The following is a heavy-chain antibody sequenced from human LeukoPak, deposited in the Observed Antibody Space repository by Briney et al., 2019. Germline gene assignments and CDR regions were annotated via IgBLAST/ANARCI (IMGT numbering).Heavy chain of an antibody. V-gene: IGHV4-59*08. CDR2: IYYSGST. J-gene: IGHJ4*02. D-gene: IGHD5-18*01. Sequence: HPSETLSLTCTVPGGSISSYYWSWIRQPPGKGLEWIGYIYYSGSTNYNPSLKSRVTISVDTSKNQFSLKLSSVTAADTAVYYCARLSVDTAMVIDYWGQGTLVTVSS. CDR3: ARLSVDTAMVIDY. CDR1: GGSISSYY.